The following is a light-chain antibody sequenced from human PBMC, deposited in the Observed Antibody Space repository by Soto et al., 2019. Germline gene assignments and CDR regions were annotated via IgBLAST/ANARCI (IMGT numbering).Light chain of an antibody. CDR1: QSVSSGS. V-gene: IGKV3-20*01. CDR2: GVS. CDR3: QQYASSMVT. Sequence: EIVLTQSPGTLSLSPGERATLSCRASQSVSSGSLAWYQQKPGQAPRLLIYGVSSRATGIPDRFCGSGSGTDFTLTISRLEPEDFAVYYCQQYASSMVTFGGGTKVEI. J-gene: IGKJ4*01.